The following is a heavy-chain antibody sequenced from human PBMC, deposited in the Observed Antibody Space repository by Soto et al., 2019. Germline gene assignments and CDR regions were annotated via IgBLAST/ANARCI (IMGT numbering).Heavy chain of an antibody. CDR1: GGSISSSSYY. Sequence: QLQLQESGPGLVKPSETLSLTCTVSGGSISSSSYYWGWIRQPPGKGLEWIGSIYYSGSTYYNPSLKSRVTISVDTSKNQFSLKLSSGTAADTAVYYCARTELEHIDYWGQGTLVTVSS. D-gene: IGHD1-1*01. CDR2: IYYSGST. CDR3: ARTELEHIDY. V-gene: IGHV4-39*01. J-gene: IGHJ4*02.